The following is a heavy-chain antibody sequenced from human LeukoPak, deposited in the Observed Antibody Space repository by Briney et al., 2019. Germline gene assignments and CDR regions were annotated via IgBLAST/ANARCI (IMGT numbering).Heavy chain of an antibody. CDR1: GYTFTSYD. J-gene: IGHJ5*02. CDR3: ARWEARGQQPLRAFKS. CDR2: MNPNSGNT. Sequence: ASVKVSCKASGYTFTSYDINWVRQATGQGLEWMGWMNPNSGNTGYAQKFQGRVTMTRNTSISTAYMELSSLRSEDTAVYYCARWEARGQQPLRAFKSWGQGTLVTVSS. D-gene: IGHD6-13*01. V-gene: IGHV1-8*01.